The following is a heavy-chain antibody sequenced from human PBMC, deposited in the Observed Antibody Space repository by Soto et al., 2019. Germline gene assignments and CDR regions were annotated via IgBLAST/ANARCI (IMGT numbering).Heavy chain of an antibody. CDR3: VRTPDGSWPTWFDP. CDR1: GGSISSGGYY. V-gene: IGHV4-61*08. Sequence: PSETLSLTCTVSGGSISSGGYYWSWIRQHPGKGLEWIGYIYWRGSTNYSPSLKSRLSISVDASKNQFSLNLRSVTAADTAVYYCVRTPDGSWPTWFDPWGQGTQVTVSS. CDR2: IYWRGST. J-gene: IGHJ5*02. D-gene: IGHD6-19*01.